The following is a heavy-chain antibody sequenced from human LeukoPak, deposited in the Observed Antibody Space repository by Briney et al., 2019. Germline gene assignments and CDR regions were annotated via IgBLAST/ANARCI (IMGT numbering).Heavy chain of an antibody. CDR1: GFALSRSA. D-gene: IGHD3-16*01. CDR2: ISYDGGNE. CDR3: GRAGFGELYPYVDS. V-gene: IGHV3-30*04. J-gene: IGHJ4*02. Sequence: GGSLRHSCAPSGFALSRSAMHCVRQAPGKGLEWGALISYDGGNEYSGDSVKGRFTVSRDNSKNTLYLQMSSLRADDTAVYYCGRAGFGELYPYVDSWGQGTLVTVSS.